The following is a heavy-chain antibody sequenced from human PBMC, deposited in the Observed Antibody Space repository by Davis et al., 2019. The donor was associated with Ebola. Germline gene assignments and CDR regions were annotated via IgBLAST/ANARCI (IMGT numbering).Heavy chain of an antibody. CDR1: GGSISSSSYY. J-gene: IGHJ6*02. V-gene: IGHV4-39*01. D-gene: IGHD6-19*01. Sequence: SETLSLTCTVSGGSISSSSYYWGWIRQPPGKGLEWIGSIYYSGSTYYNPSLKSRVTISVDTSKNQFSLKLSSVTAADTAVYYCARHLGSGIYYYYYYGMDVWGQGTTVTVSS. CDR2: IYYSGST. CDR3: ARHLGSGIYYYYYYGMDV.